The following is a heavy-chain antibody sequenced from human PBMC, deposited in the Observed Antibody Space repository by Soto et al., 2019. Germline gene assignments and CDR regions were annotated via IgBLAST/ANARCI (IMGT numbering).Heavy chain of an antibody. CDR2: IYYSGST. D-gene: IGHD5-18*01. CDR3: ARGRGRAAWIQHVVAFDY. Sequence: QVQLQESGPGLVKPSQTLSLTCTVSGGSISSGGYYWSWIRQHPGKGLEWIGNIYYSGSTYYTPSLKVRVTISVDTSKNQFSRKLSSVTAADTAVYYCARGRGRAAWIQHVVAFDYWGQGTLVTVSS. J-gene: IGHJ4*02. V-gene: IGHV4-31*03. CDR1: GGSISSGGYY.